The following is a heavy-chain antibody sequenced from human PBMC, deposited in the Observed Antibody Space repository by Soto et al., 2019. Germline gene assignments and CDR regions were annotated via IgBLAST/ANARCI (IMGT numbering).Heavy chain of an antibody. CDR3: AKARFCSGASCFDAFDI. CDR1: GFTFSSYG. D-gene: IGHD2-15*01. CDR2: ISYDGSVK. Sequence: QVQLVESGGGVVQPGRSLRLSCAASGFTFSSYGMHWVRQAPDKGLEWVALISYDGSVKYYADSVKGRFAISRDNSKNTLYLQMNSLRPDDTALFYCAKARFCSGASCFDAFDIWGQGTMVTVSS. V-gene: IGHV3-30*18. J-gene: IGHJ3*02.